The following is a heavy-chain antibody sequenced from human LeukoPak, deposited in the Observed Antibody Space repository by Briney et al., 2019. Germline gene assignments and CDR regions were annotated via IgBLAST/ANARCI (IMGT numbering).Heavy chain of an antibody. CDR2: IYYSGST. CDR3: AREPDPYYDFWSGYFDY. J-gene: IGHJ4*02. Sequence: NPSETLSLTCTVSGGSISSYYWSWIRQPPGKGLEWIGYIYYSGSTNYNPSLKSRVTISVDTSKNQFSLKLSSVTAADTAVYYCAREPDPYYDFWSGYFDYWGQGTLVTVSS. CDR1: GGSISSYY. D-gene: IGHD3-3*01. V-gene: IGHV4-59*12.